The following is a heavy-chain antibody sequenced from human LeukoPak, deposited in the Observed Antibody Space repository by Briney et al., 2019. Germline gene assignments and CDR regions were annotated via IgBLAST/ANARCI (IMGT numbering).Heavy chain of an antibody. CDR2: ISSSSSYI. D-gene: IGHD1-26*01. CDR1: GFTFSGYS. CDR3: ARGPGRIPPTREADY. J-gene: IGHJ4*02. Sequence: GGSLRLSCAASGFTFSGYSMNWVRQAPGKGLEWVSSISSSSSYIYYTDSVKGRFTISRDNAKNSLYLQMNSLRAEDTAVYYCARGPGRIPPTREADYWGQGTLVTVSS. V-gene: IGHV3-21*01.